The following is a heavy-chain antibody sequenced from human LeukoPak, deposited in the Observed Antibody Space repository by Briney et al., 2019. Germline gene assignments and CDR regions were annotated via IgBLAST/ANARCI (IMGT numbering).Heavy chain of an antibody. V-gene: IGHV4-34*01. CDR1: GGSFSGYY. Sequence: PSETLSLTCAVYGGSFSGYYWSWIRQPPGKGLEWIGEINHSGSTNYNPSLKSRVTISVDTSKNQFSLKLSSVTAADTAVYYCARLTGFGVVINYYYYMDVWGKGTTVTVSS. J-gene: IGHJ6*03. CDR3: ARLTGFGVVINYYYYMDV. D-gene: IGHD3-3*01. CDR2: INHSGST.